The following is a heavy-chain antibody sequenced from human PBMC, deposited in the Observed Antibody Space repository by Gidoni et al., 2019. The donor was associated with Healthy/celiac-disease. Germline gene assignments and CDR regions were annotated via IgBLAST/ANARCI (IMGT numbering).Heavy chain of an antibody. Sequence: EVKLLESGGGLVQPGGSLRLSCAASGFTFSSYAMSWVRQAPGKGLEWVSAISGSGGSTYYADSVKGRFTISRDNSKNTLYLQMNSLRAEDTAVYYCAKDWRIAVAGTYDYWGQGTLVTVSS. CDR2: ISGSGGST. V-gene: IGHV3-23*01. D-gene: IGHD6-19*01. J-gene: IGHJ4*02. CDR1: GFTFSSYA. CDR3: AKDWRIAVAGTYDY.